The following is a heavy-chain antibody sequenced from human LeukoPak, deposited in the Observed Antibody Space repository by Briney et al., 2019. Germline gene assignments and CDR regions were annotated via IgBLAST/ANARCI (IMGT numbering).Heavy chain of an antibody. D-gene: IGHD5-24*01. CDR1: GGTFSSYA. J-gene: IGHJ3*02. V-gene: IGHV1-69*04. CDR2: IIPILGIA. Sequence: ASVKVSCKASGGTFSSYAISWVRQAPGQGLEWMGRIIPILGIANYAQKLQGRVTITADKSTSTAYMELSSLRSEDTAVYYCARDLKVEGAFDIWGQGTMVTVSS. CDR3: ARDLKVEGAFDI.